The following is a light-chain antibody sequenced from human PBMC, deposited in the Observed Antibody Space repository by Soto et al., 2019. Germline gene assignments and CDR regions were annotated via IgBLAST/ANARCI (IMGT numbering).Light chain of an antibody. Sequence: ENVLTQSPGTLSLSPGERATLSCRASQSVGSYLGWYQKKPGQAPRLLIYGASNRATGIPDRFSGSGSGTDFTLTISRLEPEDFAVYYCQQYGSSPPYTFGQGTKLEIK. CDR2: GAS. V-gene: IGKV3-20*01. J-gene: IGKJ2*01. CDR3: QQYGSSPPYT. CDR1: QSVGSY.